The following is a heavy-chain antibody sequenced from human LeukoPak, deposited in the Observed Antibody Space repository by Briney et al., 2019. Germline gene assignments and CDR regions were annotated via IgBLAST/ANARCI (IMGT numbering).Heavy chain of an antibody. CDR3: AREYRDTGAGWYYYYGMDV. Sequence: SETLSLTCTVSGGSVSSGSYYWSWIRQPPGKGLEWIGYIYYSGSTNYNPSLKSLVTIPVDTSKNQFSLKLSSVTAADTAVYYGAREYRDTGAGWYYYYGMDVWGQGTTVTVSS. V-gene: IGHV4-61*01. CDR2: IYYSGST. J-gene: IGHJ6*02. D-gene: IGHD3-16*02. CDR1: GGSVSSGSYY.